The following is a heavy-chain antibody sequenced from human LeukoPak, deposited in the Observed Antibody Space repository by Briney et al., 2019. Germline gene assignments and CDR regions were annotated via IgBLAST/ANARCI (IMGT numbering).Heavy chain of an antibody. Sequence: SETLSLTCTVSGGSISSGDYYWGWIRQPPGKGLGWIGYFNYGGRTGYNLSLKSRLTISVDTSNNQFSLKLSSVTAADTAVYYCVRVPVGFYSRGTYSNWFDPWGQGTLVTVSS. V-gene: IGHV4-30-4*01. CDR3: VRVPVGFYSRGTYSNWFDP. J-gene: IGHJ5*02. D-gene: IGHD2-15*01. CDR1: GGSISSGDYY. CDR2: FNYGGRT.